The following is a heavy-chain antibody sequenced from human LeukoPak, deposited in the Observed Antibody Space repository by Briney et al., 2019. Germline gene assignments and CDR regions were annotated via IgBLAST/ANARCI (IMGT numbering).Heavy chain of an antibody. Sequence: GGSLRLSCAASGFTFSSYAMHWVRQAPGKGLEWVAVISYDGSNKYYADSVKGRFTISRDNSKNTLYLQMNSLRAEDTAVYYCARDGYSSGWYVMDYFDYWGQGTLVTVSS. CDR2: ISYDGSNK. CDR1: GFTFSSYA. J-gene: IGHJ4*02. V-gene: IGHV3-30-3*01. CDR3: ARDGYSSGWYVMDYFDY. D-gene: IGHD6-19*01.